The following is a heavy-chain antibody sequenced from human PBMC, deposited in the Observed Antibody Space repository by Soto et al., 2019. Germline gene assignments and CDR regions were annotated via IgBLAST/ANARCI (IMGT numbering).Heavy chain of an antibody. Sequence: QVQLQESGPGLVKTSQTLSLTCTVSGGSISSGNYYWSWIRQHPGKGLEWIGYIFYSGSTYYNPSLQSRVTISVDTSKNQFSLKLSSVTAADTAVYYCARGGSGDIVVVAAIDYWGQGTLVTVSS. V-gene: IGHV4-31*03. CDR2: IFYSGST. CDR1: GGSISSGNYY. D-gene: IGHD2-15*01. J-gene: IGHJ4*02. CDR3: ARGGSGDIVVVAAIDY.